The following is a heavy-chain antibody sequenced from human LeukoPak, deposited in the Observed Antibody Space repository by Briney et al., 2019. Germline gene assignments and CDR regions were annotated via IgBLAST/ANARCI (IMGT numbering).Heavy chain of an antibody. J-gene: IGHJ3*02. CDR2: INPTGGST. Sequence: GASVKVSCKASGHTFTSYYMHWVRQAPGQGLEWMGLINPTGGSTGYAQNFQGRVTMTGDTSTSTVYMELSSLRSEDTAVYYCARVRDGYNDAYDIWGQGTMVTVTS. V-gene: IGHV1-46*01. CDR1: GHTFTSYY. D-gene: IGHD5-24*01. CDR3: ARVRDGYNDAYDI.